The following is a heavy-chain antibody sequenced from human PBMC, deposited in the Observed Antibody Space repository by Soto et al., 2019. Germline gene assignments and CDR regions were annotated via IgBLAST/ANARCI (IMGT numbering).Heavy chain of an antibody. J-gene: IGHJ6*02. V-gene: IGHV1-18*01. CDR3: ARGAVLYYDFWSGYYTGEDYYYGMDV. CDR1: GYTFTSYC. CDR2: ISAYNGNT. Sequence: ASVKVSCKASGYTFTSYCISWWRQAPGEGREGRGGISAYNGNTNYAQKLQGRVTMTTDTSTSTAYMELRSLRSDATAVYYCARGAVLYYDFWSGYYTGEDYYYGMDVWGQGTTVTVSS. D-gene: IGHD3-3*01.